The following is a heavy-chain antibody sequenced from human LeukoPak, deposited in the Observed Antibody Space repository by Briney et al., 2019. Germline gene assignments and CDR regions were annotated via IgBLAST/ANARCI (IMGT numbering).Heavy chain of an antibody. CDR3: AKANVKYCSGGSCFDAFDI. J-gene: IGHJ3*02. V-gene: IGHV3-23*01. D-gene: IGHD2-15*01. CDR1: GFIFSNYA. Sequence: PGGSLRLSCAASGFIFSNYAMSWVRQAPGKGLQWVSAFSGSGGSTYYADSVKGRFTITRDNSKNTLYLQMNSLRAEDTAVYYCAKANVKYCSGGSCFDAFDIWGQGTMVTVSS. CDR2: FSGSGGST.